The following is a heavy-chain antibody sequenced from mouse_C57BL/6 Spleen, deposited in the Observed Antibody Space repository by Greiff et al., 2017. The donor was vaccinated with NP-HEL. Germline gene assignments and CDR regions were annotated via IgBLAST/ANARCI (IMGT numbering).Heavy chain of an antibody. V-gene: IGHV1-81*01. CDR3: ARPFITTVVGPYYAMDY. J-gene: IGHJ4*01. CDR2: IYPRSGNT. CDR1: GYTFTSYG. D-gene: IGHD1-1*01. Sequence: QVQLQQSGAELARPGASVKLSCKASGYTFTSYGISWVKQRTGQGLEWIGEIYPRSGNTYYNETFKGKATLTADKSSSTAYMELRSLTSEDSAVYFCARPFITTVVGPYYAMDYWGQGTSVTVSS.